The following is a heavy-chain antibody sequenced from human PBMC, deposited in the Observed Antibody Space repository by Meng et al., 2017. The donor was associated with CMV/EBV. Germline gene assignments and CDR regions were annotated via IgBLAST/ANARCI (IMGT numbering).Heavy chain of an antibody. V-gene: IGHV4-39*07. D-gene: IGHD3-16*02. CDR1: GGFISSSSHY. CDR3: ARDMNKGSHDYVRGSHRSGGIDY. Sequence: SETLSLTCSLSGGFISSSSHYWGWIRQPPGKGLEWIGSIFYSGSTYYNPSLQSRVTISADTSRNRFSLKMTSVTAADTAVYYCARDMNKGSHDYVRGSHRSGGIDYWGRGTLVTVSS. CDR2: IFYSGST. J-gene: IGHJ4*02.